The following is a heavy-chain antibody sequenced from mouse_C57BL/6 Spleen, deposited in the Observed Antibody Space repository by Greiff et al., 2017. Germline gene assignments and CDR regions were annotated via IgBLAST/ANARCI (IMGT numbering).Heavy chain of an antibody. V-gene: IGHV5-16*01. D-gene: IGHD2-2*01. CDR3: ARVGWGDYYAMDY. CDR1: GFTFSDYY. Sequence: EVKLMASEGGLVQPGSSMKLSCTASGFTFSDYYMAWVRQVPEKGLEWVANINYDGSSTYYLDSLKSRFIISRDNAKNILYLQMSSLKSEDTATYYCARVGWGDYYAMDYWGQGTSVTVSS. CDR2: INYDGSST. J-gene: IGHJ4*01.